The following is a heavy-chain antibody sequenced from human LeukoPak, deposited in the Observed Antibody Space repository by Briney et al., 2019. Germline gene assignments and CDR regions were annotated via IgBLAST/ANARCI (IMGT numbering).Heavy chain of an antibody. CDR3: ARGLGYCSGGTCAPGALDI. D-gene: IGHD2-15*01. V-gene: IGHV1-2*02. J-gene: IGHJ3*02. CDR2: LNPNSGDT. CDR1: GYTFTGYY. Sequence: AASVKVSCKASGYTFTGYYIHWARQAPGQGLEWMGWLNPNSGDTNYAQNFQGRVTMTRDRSISTAYMELSRLTSDDTAVYSCARGLGYCSGGTCAPGALDIWGQGTMVTVSS.